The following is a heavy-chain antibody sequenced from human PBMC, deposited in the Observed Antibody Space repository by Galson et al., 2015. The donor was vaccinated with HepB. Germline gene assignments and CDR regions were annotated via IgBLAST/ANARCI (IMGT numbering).Heavy chain of an antibody. CDR2: VYPGDSDT. J-gene: IGHJ3*02. Sequence: QSGAEVKKPRESLKISCKGSGYSFTTYWIGWVRQMPGKGLEWMGIVYPGDSDTKYSPSFQGQVTISADKSISTAYLQWSSVKASDTAIYYCARRVVDLMGAFDIWGQGTMVTVSS. D-gene: IGHD2-8*01. CDR3: ARRVVDLMGAFDI. CDR1: GYSFTTYW. V-gene: IGHV5-51*01.